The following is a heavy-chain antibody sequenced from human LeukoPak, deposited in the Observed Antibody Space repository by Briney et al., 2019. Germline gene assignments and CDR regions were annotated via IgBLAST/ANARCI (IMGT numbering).Heavy chain of an antibody. V-gene: IGHV1-69*13. D-gene: IGHD6-13*01. Sequence: GASVTVSCKASGYTFSSYAISWVRQAPGQGLEWMGGIIPIFGTANYAQKFQGRVTITADESTSTAYMELSSLRSEDTAVYYCARDRGSSWNRNWFDPWGQGTLVTVSS. CDR3: ARDRGSSWNRNWFDP. CDR1: GYTFSSYA. J-gene: IGHJ5*02. CDR2: IIPIFGTA.